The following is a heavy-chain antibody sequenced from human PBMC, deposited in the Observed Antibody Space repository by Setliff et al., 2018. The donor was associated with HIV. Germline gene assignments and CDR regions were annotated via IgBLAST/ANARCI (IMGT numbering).Heavy chain of an antibody. V-gene: IGHV3-7*01. J-gene: IGHJ4*02. Sequence: GGSLRLSCVTSGFIFSDYWMTWVRQPPGGGLEWVASIKEDGSEKYSLDSVKGRFTISRDNAKNTLYLQMNSLRAEDTAVYFCAREASGSYYHLVYWGRGTLVTVSS. D-gene: IGHD1-26*01. CDR2: IKEDGSEK. CDR3: AREASGSYYHLVY. CDR1: GFIFSDYW.